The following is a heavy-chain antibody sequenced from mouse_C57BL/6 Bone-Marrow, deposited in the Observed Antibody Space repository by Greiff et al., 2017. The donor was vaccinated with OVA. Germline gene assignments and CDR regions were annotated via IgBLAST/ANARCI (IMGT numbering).Heavy chain of an antibody. V-gene: IGHV1-50*01. CDR1: GYTFTSYW. CDR2: IDPSDSYT. CDR3: ARGYYGSSIAY. Sequence: QVQLQQPGAELVKPGASVKLSCKASGYTFTSYWMQWVKQRPGQGLEWIGEIDPSDSYTNYNQKFKGKATLTVDTSSSTAYMQLSSLTSEDTAVYYCARGYYGSSIAYWGQGTLVTVSA. J-gene: IGHJ3*01. D-gene: IGHD1-1*01.